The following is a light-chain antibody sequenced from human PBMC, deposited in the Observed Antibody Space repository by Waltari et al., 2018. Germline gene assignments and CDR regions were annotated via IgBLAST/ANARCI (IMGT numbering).Light chain of an antibody. J-gene: IGKJ4*01. CDR3: QQFNNYPL. Sequence: AIQLTQSPSSLSASVGDRVTITCRASQGISSAFAWYQQKPGKAPKLLIYDASSLESGVPSRFSGSGSGTDFTLTISSLQPEDFATYYCQQFNNYPLFGGGTKVEIK. CDR2: DAS. CDR1: QGISSA. V-gene: IGKV1D-13*01.